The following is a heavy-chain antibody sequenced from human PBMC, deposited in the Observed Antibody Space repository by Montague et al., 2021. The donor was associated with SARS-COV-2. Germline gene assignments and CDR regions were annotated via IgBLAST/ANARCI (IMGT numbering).Heavy chain of an antibody. V-gene: IGHV4-31*03. Sequence: PLSLTCTVSGGSISSGGYYWSWIRQHPGKGLEWIGYIYYSGSTYYNPSLKSRVTISVDTSKNQFSLKLSSVTAADTAVYYCARVEFDGGYDSVPLDVWGQGTTVTVSS. CDR2: IYYSGST. J-gene: IGHJ6*02. D-gene: IGHD5-12*01. CDR3: ARVEFDGGYDSVPLDV. CDR1: GGSISSGGYY.